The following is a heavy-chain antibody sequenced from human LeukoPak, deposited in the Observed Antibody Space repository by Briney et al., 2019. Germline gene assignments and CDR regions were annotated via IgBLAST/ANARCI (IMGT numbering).Heavy chain of an antibody. CDR1: GFSVSSNS. D-gene: IGHD6-19*01. V-gene: IGHV3-66*03. CDR3: ARGVRIAVAGYIDY. J-gene: IGHJ4*02. Sequence: GGSLRLSCTVYGFSVSSNSMSWVRQAPGKGLEWVSFIYSDNTRYSDSVKGRFTISRDNSKNTLYLQMNSLRAEDTAVYYCARGVRIAVAGYIDYWGQGTLVTVSS. CDR2: IYSDNT.